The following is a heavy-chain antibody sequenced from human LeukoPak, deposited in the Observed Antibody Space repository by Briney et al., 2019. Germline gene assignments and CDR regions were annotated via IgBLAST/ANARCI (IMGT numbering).Heavy chain of an antibody. V-gene: IGHV4-34*01. CDR3: AREGRYDYVWGSYRYTYYFDH. J-gene: IGHJ4*02. D-gene: IGHD3-16*02. CDR1: GGSFSGYY. Sequence: KPSETLSLTCAVYGGSFSGYYWSWIRQPPGKGLEWIGEINHSGSTNYNPSLKSRVTISVDTSKNQFSLKLSSVTAADTAVYYCAREGRYDYVWGSYRYTYYFDHWGQGTLVTVSS. CDR2: INHSGST.